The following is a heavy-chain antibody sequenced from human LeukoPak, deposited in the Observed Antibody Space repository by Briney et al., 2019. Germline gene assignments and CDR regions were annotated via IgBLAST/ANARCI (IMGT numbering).Heavy chain of an antibody. CDR3: ARDCSSTSCLPYY. CDR2: ISAYNGNT. Sequence: ASVKVSCKASGYTFTSYSISWVRQAPGQGLEWMGWISAYNGNTNYAQKLQGRVTMTTDTSTSTGYMELRSLRSDDTAVYYCARDCSSTSCLPYYWGQGTLVTVSS. J-gene: IGHJ4*02. D-gene: IGHD2-2*01. V-gene: IGHV1-18*01. CDR1: GYTFTSYS.